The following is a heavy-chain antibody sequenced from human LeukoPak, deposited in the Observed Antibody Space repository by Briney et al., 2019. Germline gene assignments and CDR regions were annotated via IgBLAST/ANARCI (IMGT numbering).Heavy chain of an antibody. CDR2: IYDSGST. CDR1: DGSISSGSYY. Sequence: KPSETRSLTCSVSDGSISSGSYYLNWIRQPPWKGLEWIGQIYDSGSTNYNPSIKSRVTISVDTSKNQLPLKLSSVTAADTAVYYCARGRGWLPPGWGQGTLVTVSS. J-gene: IGHJ4*02. CDR3: ARGRGWLPPG. D-gene: IGHD5-12*01. V-gene: IGHV4-61*01.